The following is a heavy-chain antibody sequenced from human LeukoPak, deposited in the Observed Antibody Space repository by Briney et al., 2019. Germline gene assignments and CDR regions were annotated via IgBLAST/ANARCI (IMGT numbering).Heavy chain of an antibody. V-gene: IGHV3-53*01. Sequence: PGGSLRLSCAASGLSVSSTFMSWVRQTPGKVLEWVSSVFGGGGTRYADSVMGRFTISRDNSKSTLYLQMNSLRAEDTAVYYCARTYTNNAGYYLYWGQGTLVTVSS. CDR1: GLSVSSTF. CDR3: ARTYTNNAGYYLY. CDR2: VFGGGGT. J-gene: IGHJ4*02. D-gene: IGHD3-22*01.